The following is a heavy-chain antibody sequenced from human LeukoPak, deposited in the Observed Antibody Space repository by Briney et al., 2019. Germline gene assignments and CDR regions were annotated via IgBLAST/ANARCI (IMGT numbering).Heavy chain of an antibody. D-gene: IGHD3-22*01. CDR1: GFTVSSYA. J-gene: IGHJ3*02. Sequence: GGSLRLSCAASGFTVSSYAMSWVRQAPGKGLEWVSAISGSGGSTYYADSVKGRFTISRDNSKNTLYLQMNSLRAEDTAVYYCAKDDDYDRSGSHAFDIWGQGTLATLSS. CDR3: AKDDDYDRSGSHAFDI. V-gene: IGHV3-23*01. CDR2: ISGSGGST.